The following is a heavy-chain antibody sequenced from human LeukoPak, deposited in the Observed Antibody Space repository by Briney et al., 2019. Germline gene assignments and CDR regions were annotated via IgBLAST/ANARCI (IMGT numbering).Heavy chain of an antibody. D-gene: IGHD3-10*01. CDR2: ISGSGGST. CDR3: AKEAAYGSGSHTYYFDY. V-gene: IGHV3-23*01. J-gene: IGHJ4*02. Sequence: GGSLRLSCAASGFTFTSYGMSWVRQAPGKGLEWVSVISGSGGSTYNADSVKGRFTISRDNSKNALYLQMNSLRAEDTAVYYCAKEAAYGSGSHTYYFDYWGQGTLVTVSS. CDR1: GFTFTSYG.